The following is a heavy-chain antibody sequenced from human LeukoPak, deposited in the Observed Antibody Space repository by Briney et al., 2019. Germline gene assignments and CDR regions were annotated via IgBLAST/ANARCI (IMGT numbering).Heavy chain of an antibody. CDR1: GYTFTSYG. D-gene: IGHD7-27*01. CDR3: ARDPKLGPYPPIDYAFDI. J-gene: IGHJ3*02. Sequence: ASVKVSCKASGYTFTSYGISWVRQAPGQGLEWMGWINAYNGNTNYAQKLQGRVTMTTDTSTSTAYMELRSLRSDDTAVYYCARDPKLGPYPPIDYAFDIWGQGTMVTVSS. V-gene: IGHV1-18*01. CDR2: INAYNGNT.